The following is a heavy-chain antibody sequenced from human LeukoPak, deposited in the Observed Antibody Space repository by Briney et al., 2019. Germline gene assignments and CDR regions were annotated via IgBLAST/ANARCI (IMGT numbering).Heavy chain of an antibody. D-gene: IGHD4-17*01. J-gene: IGHJ4*02. Sequence: AASVKVSCEASGYTLTSHGINWMRQAPGQGLEWMGWISTQSGNTNYAQKVQGRLTLTTDRSTNTAYMELRSLRSDDTAVYYCARGAYGDKWGQGTMVTVSS. CDR3: ARGAYGDK. V-gene: IGHV1-18*01. CDR2: ISTQSGNT. CDR1: GYTLTSHG.